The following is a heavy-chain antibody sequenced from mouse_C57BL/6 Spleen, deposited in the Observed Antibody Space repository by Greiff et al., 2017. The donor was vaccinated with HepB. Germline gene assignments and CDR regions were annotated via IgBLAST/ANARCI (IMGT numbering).Heavy chain of an antibody. CDR1: GFTFSDYG. D-gene: IGHD1-1*01. CDR2: ISSGSSTI. V-gene: IGHV5-17*01. CDR3: ARHYYGSSDGFDY. J-gene: IGHJ2*01. Sequence: EVQLVESGGGLVKPGGSLKLSCAASGFTFSDYGMHWVRQAPEKGLEWVAYISSGSSTIYYADTVTGRFTISRDNAKNTLFLQMTSLRYEDTAMYYYARHYYGSSDGFDYWVQGTTLTVSS.